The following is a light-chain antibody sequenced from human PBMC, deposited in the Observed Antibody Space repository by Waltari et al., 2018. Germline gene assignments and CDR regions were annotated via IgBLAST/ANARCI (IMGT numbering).Light chain of an antibody. CDR1: TGAVTSGHY. V-gene: IGLV7-46*01. J-gene: IGLJ3*02. Sequence: QAVVTQEPSLTVSPGGTVTLTCGSSTGAVTSGHYPYWFQQRPGQAPRTLIYETKNKPSKTPARFSGSLLGCKAALTLAGAQPEDEADYYCLLSYSGAWVVGGGTKLTVL. CDR3: LLSYSGAWV. CDR2: ETK.